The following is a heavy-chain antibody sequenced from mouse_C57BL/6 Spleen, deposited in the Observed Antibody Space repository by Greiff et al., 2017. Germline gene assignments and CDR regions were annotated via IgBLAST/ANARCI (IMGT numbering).Heavy chain of an antibody. CDR2: ISSGGSYT. J-gene: IGHJ2*01. CDR1: GFTFSSYG. CDR3: ARHGTIVTTSYYFDY. D-gene: IGHD2-5*01. V-gene: IGHV5-6*01. Sequence: EVKLQESGGDLVKPGGSLKLSCAASGFTFSSYGMSWVRQTPDKRLEWVATISSGGSYTYYPDSVKGRFTISRDNAKNTLYLQMSSLKSEDTAMYYCARHGTIVTTSYYFDYWGQGTTLTVSS.